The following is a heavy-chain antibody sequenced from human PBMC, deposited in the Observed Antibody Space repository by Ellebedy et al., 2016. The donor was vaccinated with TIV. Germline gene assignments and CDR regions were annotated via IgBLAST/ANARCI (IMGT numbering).Heavy chain of an antibody. CDR2: INHSGST. CDR1: GFTFSSYI. Sequence: MPGGSLRLSCAASGFTFSSYIMHWVRQDPGKGLEWIGEINHSGSTNYNPSLKSRVTISVDTSKNQFSLKLSSVTAADTAVYYCARFSGRGGSGRNAQPSLDYWGQGTLVTVSS. D-gene: IGHD1-26*01. J-gene: IGHJ4*02. CDR3: ARFSGRGGSGRNAQPSLDY. V-gene: IGHV4-34*01.